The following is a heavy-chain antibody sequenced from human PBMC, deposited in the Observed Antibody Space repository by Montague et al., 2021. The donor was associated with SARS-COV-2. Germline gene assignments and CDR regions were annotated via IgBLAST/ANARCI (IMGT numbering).Heavy chain of an antibody. CDR3: ARRGGWGLYWYFDL. D-gene: IGHD7-27*01. V-gene: IGHV4-61*01. Sequence: SETLSLTCTVSGGSVNSGNYYWSWIRQPPGKGLEWIGYIYYSGSSYYNPSLKSRVTISVDTSKNQFSLNLSSVTAADTAVYYCARRGGWGLYWYFDLWGRGTLVTVSS. CDR2: IYYSGSS. CDR1: GGSVNSGNYY. J-gene: IGHJ2*01.